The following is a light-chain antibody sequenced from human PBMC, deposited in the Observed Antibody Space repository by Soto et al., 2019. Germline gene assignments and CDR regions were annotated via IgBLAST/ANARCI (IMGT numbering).Light chain of an antibody. Sequence: DIQMTQSPSSLSASVGDRVTITCQASQDINTYLNWYQQKPGKAPNLLIYDASKLETGVPSRFSGCGSGTDFTFTVTSLQPEDISTCFCQHYDNLLLTFGGGTKVAL. J-gene: IGKJ4*01. V-gene: IGKV1-33*01. CDR2: DAS. CDR3: QHYDNLLLT. CDR1: QDINTY.